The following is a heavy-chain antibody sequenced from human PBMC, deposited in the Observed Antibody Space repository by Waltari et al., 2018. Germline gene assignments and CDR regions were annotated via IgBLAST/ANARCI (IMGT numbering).Heavy chain of an antibody. V-gene: IGHV1-2*02. Sequence: QVQLVQSGAEVKKPGASVKVSCKASGYTFTGYYMHWVRQAPGQGLEWMGWINTNRGGTNYAQKCQGRVTMTRDTSISTAYMELSRLRSDDTAVYYCARDSSGYYYYWFDPWGQGTLVTVSS. CDR3: ARDSSGYYYYWFDP. D-gene: IGHD3-22*01. CDR2: INTNRGGT. CDR1: GYTFTGYY. J-gene: IGHJ5*02.